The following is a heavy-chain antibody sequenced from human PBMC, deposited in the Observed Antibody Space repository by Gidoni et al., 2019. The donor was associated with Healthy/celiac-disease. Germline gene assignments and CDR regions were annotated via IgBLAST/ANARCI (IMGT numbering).Heavy chain of an antibody. CDR2: IWYDGSNK. CDR1: GFTFSSYG. J-gene: IGHJ6*03. D-gene: IGHD6-25*01. V-gene: IGHV3-33*01. Sequence: QVQLVESGGGVVTPGRSLRLSCAPSGFTFSSYGMHWVRQAPGKGLEWVAVIWYDGSNKYYADSVKGRFTISRDNSKNTLYLQMNSLRAEDTAEYYCASSGFYYYYYMDVWGKGTTVTVSS. CDR3: ASSGFYYYYYMDV.